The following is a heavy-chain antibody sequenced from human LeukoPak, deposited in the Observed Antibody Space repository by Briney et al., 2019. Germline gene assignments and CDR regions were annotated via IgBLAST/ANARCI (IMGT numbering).Heavy chain of an antibody. Sequence: EASVKVSCKASGYTFTGYYMHWVRQAPGQGLEWMGWINPNSGGTNYAQKFQGRVTMTRDTSISTAYMELSRLRSDDTAVYYCARDGGRWLVLGWFDPWGQGTLVTVSS. CDR3: ARDGGRWLVLGWFDP. V-gene: IGHV1-2*02. CDR2: INPNSGGT. J-gene: IGHJ5*02. D-gene: IGHD6-19*01. CDR1: GYTFTGYY.